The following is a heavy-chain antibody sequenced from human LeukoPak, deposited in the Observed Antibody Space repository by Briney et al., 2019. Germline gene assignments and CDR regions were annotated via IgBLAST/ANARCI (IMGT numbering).Heavy chain of an antibody. CDR1: GFSFSSAA. Sequence: PGGSLRLSCAASGFSFSSAAMYWVCQAPGTGLGRVAFISYDGKKQYYADSVKSRFTISRDNHNNTVSLQMNSLRPEDTAVYYCPREDVVGSGCRDGGCYPLDYWGQGTLVTVSS. CDR3: PREDVVGSGCRDGGCYPLDY. J-gene: IGHJ4*02. D-gene: IGHD3-3*01. V-gene: IGHV3-30*03. CDR2: ISYDGKKQ.